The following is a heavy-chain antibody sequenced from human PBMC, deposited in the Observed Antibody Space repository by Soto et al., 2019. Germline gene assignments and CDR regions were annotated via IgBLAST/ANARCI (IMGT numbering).Heavy chain of an antibody. J-gene: IGHJ5*02. CDR1: GFTFSSYA. D-gene: IGHD5-18*01. V-gene: IGHV3-23*01. CDR3: AKDQGNSPKIFLPWFDP. CDR2: ISGSGGST. Sequence: PGGSLRLSCAASGFTFSSYAMSWVRQAPGKGLEWVSAISGSGGSTYYADSVKGRFTISRDNSKNTLYLQMNSLRAEDTAVYYCAKDQGNSPKIFLPWFDPWGQGTLVTVSS.